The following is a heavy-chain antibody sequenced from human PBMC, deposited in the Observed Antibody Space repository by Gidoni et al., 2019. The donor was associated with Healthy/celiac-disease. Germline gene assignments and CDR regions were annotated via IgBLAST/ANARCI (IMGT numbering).Heavy chain of an antibody. Sequence: EVQPVESGGGLVKPGGSRRLPCAASGFTFSNAWLNWVRPAPGKGLEWVGRIKSKTDGGTTDYAAPVKGRFTISRDDSKNTLYLQMNSLKTEDTAVYYCTTDFPTWFGELPVGYYYGMDVWGQGTTVTVSS. D-gene: IGHD3-10*01. CDR1: GFTFSNAW. CDR2: IKSKTDGGTT. J-gene: IGHJ6*02. CDR3: TTDFPTWFGELPVGYYYGMDV. V-gene: IGHV3-15*07.